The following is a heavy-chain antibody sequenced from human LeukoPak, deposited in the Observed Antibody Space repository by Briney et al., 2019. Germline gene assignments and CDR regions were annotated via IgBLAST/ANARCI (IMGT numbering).Heavy chain of an antibody. CDR3: ARDYYDSSGDYFDY. D-gene: IGHD3-22*01. Sequence: GGPLRLSCAASGFTFSDYYMSWIRQAPGKGLEWVSYISSSGSTIYYADSVKGRFTISRDNAKNSLYLQMNSLRAEDTAVYYCARDYYDSSGDYFDYWGQGTLVTVSS. V-gene: IGHV3-11*04. J-gene: IGHJ4*02. CDR1: GFTFSDYY. CDR2: ISSSGSTI.